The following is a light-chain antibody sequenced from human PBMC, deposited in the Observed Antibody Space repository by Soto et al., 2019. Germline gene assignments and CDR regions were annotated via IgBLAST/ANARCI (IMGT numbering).Light chain of an antibody. CDR3: QQINSFPPT. CDR2: DAS. CDR1: RDIKTY. J-gene: IGKJ4*01. V-gene: IGKV1-12*01. Sequence: DIQMTQSPSSVTASVGDRVTITCRASRDIKTYLAWYKQRPGTAPEPLIIDASTLQSGVPSRISGSGSGTEFTLTISRLQPEDTGTFFCQQINSFPPTFGGGSKVAI.